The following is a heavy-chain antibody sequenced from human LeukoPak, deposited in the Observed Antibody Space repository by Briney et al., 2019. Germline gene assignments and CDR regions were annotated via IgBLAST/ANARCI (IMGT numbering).Heavy chain of an antibody. CDR1: GFSFSTYS. D-gene: IGHD6-19*01. CDR2: ISGSSSYI. CDR3: ARDPYSSGWYKDAFDI. J-gene: IGHJ3*02. V-gene: IGHV3-21*01. Sequence: GGSLRLSCAASGFSFSTYSMNWVRQAPGKGLEWVSSISGSSSYINYADSVKGRFTISRDNAQNSLFLQLNSLRAEDTAVYYCARDPYSSGWYKDAFDIWGQGTMVTVSS.